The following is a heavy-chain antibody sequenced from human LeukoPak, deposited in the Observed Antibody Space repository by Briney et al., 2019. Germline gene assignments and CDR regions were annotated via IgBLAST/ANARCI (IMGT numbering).Heavy chain of an antibody. D-gene: IGHD5-24*01. CDR2: FDPEDGET. J-gene: IGHJ4*02. CDR1: GYTLTELS. Sequence: ASVKVSCKVSGYTLTELSMHWVRQAPGKGLEWMGGFDPEDGETTYAQKFQGRVTMTEDTSTDTAYMELSSLRSEDTAVYYCATPEMATITARFDYWGQGTLVTVSS. V-gene: IGHV1-24*01. CDR3: ATPEMATITARFDY.